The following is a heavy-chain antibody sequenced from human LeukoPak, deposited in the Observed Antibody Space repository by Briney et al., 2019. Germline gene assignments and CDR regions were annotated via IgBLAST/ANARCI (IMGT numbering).Heavy chain of an antibody. CDR2: INHSGST. V-gene: IGHV4-34*01. D-gene: IGHD3-3*01. Sequence: IPSETLSLTCAVYGGSFSGYYWSWIRQPPGKGLEWIGEINHSGSTNYNPSLKSRVTISVDTSKNQFSLKLSSVTAADTAVYYCARESADFWSGYYVSYYYYMDVWGKGTTVTVSS. J-gene: IGHJ6*03. CDR1: GGSFSGYY. CDR3: ARESADFWSGYYVSYYYYMDV.